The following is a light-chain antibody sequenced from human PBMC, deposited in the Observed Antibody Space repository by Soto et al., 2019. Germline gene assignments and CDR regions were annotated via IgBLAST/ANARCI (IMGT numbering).Light chain of an antibody. CDR2: GAS. CDR1: QSVTNY. J-gene: IGKJ1*01. V-gene: IGKV3-20*01. Sequence: EIGLTQSPATLSLSPGERATLSCRASQSVTNYLAWYQQKPGQAPRLLIYGASSRATGIPDRFSGSGSGTDFTLTISRLEPEDFAVYYCQQYGSSLWAFGQGTKVDIK. CDR3: QQYGSSLWA.